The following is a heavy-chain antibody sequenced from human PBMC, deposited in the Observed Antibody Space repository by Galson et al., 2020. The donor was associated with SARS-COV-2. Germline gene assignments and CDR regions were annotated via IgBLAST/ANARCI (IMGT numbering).Heavy chain of an antibody. CDR1: GGSFSNYA. CDR2: SIPIFGTI. D-gene: IGHD3-9*01. Sequence: SVKVSCKASGGSFSNYAMSWVRQAPGQGLEWMGGSIPIFGTINYAQKFQGRVTITADESTSTDYMELSSLRSEDTAVYYCARGVPRGGDYNILTGYNYYYYMEVWGKGTTVTVSS. J-gene: IGHJ6*03. V-gene: IGHV1-69*13. CDR3: ARGVPRGGDYNILTGYNYYYYMEV.